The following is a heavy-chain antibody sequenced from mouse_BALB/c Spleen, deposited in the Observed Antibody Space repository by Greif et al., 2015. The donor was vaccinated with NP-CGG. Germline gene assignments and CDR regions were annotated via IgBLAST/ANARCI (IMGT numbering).Heavy chain of an antibody. D-gene: IGHD1-1*01. CDR2: IDPENGDT. J-gene: IGHJ3*01. V-gene: IGHV14-4*02. Sequence: VQLQQSGAELVRSGASVKLSCTASGFNIKDCYMHWVKQRPEQGLEWIGWIDPENGDTEYAPKFQGKATMTADTSSNTAYLQLSSLTSEDTAVYYCNALYGSWFAYWGQGTLVTVSA. CDR3: NALYGSWFAY. CDR1: GFNIKDCY.